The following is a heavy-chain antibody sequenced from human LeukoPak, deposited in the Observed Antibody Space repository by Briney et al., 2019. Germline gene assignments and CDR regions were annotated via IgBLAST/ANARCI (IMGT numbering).Heavy chain of an antibody. J-gene: IGHJ4*02. Sequence: ASVKVSCKASVYTFTDYHMHWVRQAPGQGLEWVGWINPNTGGTNYAQSFQGRVTMTRDTSINTSYMELSSLISDDTALYFCARGGHGHTQNDFWGQGTLVTVSS. CDR1: VYTFTDYH. D-gene: IGHD5-24*01. CDR2: INPNTGGT. V-gene: IGHV1-2*02. CDR3: ARGGHGHTQNDF.